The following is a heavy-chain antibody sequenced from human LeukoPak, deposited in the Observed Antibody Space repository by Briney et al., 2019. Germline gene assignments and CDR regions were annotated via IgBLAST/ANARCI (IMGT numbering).Heavy chain of an antibody. Sequence: GGSLRLSCVVSGMTFERHGMHWVRQPPGKGLEWLAFIKYDGSRTDYEDSVKGRFTVSRDNAKNTLYLQMNSLRAEDTAVYYCAKDLRTSSSWYFYYYGMDVWGQGTTVTVSS. J-gene: IGHJ6*02. V-gene: IGHV3-30*02. CDR1: GMTFERHG. CDR2: IKYDGSRT. CDR3: AKDLRTSSSWYFYYYGMDV. D-gene: IGHD6-13*01.